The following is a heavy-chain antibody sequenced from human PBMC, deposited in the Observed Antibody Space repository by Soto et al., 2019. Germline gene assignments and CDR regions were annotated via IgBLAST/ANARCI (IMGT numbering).Heavy chain of an antibody. CDR1: GDTFAFYS. Sequence: QVQLVQSGAEVERPGSSVKVSCKASGDTFAFYSINWVRQAPGLGLEWMGRINPILSMSNYAQRFQGRVTMTADKSTSTAYMVLNSLRSEDTAIYYCATSYGSGYRAFDYWGQGALVTVSS. D-gene: IGHD3-10*01. J-gene: IGHJ4*02. V-gene: IGHV1-69*02. CDR3: ATSYGSGYRAFDY. CDR2: INPILSMS.